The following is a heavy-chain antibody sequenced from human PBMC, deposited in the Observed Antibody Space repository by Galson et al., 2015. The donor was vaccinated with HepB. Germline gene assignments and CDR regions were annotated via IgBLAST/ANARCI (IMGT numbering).Heavy chain of an antibody. CDR1: GYTFTRDH. V-gene: IGHV1-46*01. D-gene: IGHD6-19*01. CDR3: ARVMASSDLAVAGYDY. CDR2: INPRGGST. Sequence: SVKVSCKASGYTFTRDHVHWVCQAPGQGLEWMGIINPRGGSTNHAQKFQGRVSMTRDTSTNTLYLQLNSLKSEDTAVYYCARVMASSDLAVAGYDYWGQGTLVTVSS. J-gene: IGHJ4*02.